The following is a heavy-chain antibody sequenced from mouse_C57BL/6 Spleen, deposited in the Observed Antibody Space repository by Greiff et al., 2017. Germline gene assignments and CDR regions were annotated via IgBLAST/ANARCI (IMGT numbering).Heavy chain of an antibody. CDR3: ARGRDWDGFAY. V-gene: IGHV1-59*01. J-gene: IGHJ3*01. D-gene: IGHD4-1*01. Sequence: QVQLQQPGAELVRPGTSVKLSCKASGYTFTSYWMHWVKQRPGQGLEWIGVIDPSDSYTNYNQKFKGKATLTVDTSSSTAYMQLSSLTSEDSAVYYCARGRDWDGFAYWGQGTLVTVSA. CDR2: IDPSDSYT. CDR1: GYTFTSYW.